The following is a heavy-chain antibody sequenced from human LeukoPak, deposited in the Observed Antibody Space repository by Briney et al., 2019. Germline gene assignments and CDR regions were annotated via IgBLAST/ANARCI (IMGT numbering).Heavy chain of an antibody. CDR1: GGSISSSNW. CDR2: IYHSGYT. CDR3: ARGLPTAMASDAFDL. V-gene: IGHV4-4*02. D-gene: IGHD5-18*01. J-gene: IGHJ3*01. Sequence: SETLSLTCAVSGGSISSSNWWSWVRQPPGKGLEWIGEIYHSGYTNYNPSLKSRVTISVDKSKNQFSLKLTSVTAADTAVYYCARGLPTAMASDAFDLWGQGTMVTVSS.